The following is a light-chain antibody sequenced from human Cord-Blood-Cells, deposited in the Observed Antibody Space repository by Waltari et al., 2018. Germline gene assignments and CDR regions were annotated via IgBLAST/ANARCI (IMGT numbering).Light chain of an antibody. V-gene: IGKV3-20*01. CDR3: QQYGSSPRT. CDR2: GAS. CDR1: QSVSSSY. J-gene: IGKJ1*01. Sequence: IVFTLSPGTLSLSPGARAPLSCRASQSVSSSYLAWYQQKPGQAPRLLIYGASSRTTGIPDRFSGSGSGTDFTLTISRLEPEDFAVYYCQQYGSSPRTFGQGTKVEIK.